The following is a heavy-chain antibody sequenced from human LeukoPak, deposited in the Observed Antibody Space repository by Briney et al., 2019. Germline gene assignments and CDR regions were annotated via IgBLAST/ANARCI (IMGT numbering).Heavy chain of an antibody. J-gene: IGHJ4*02. V-gene: IGHV4-59*11. CDR2: IYYSGST. CDR1: GGSISSHY. CDR3: ARVSSIAVAVDY. Sequence: PSETLSLTCTVSGGSISSHYWSWIRQPPGKGLEWIGYIYYSGSTNYNPSLKSRVTISVDTSKNQFSLKLSSVTAADTAVYYCARVSSIAVAVDYWGQGTLVTVSS. D-gene: IGHD6-19*01.